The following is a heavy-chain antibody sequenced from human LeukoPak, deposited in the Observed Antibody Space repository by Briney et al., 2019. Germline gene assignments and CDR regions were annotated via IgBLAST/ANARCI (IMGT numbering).Heavy chain of an antibody. CDR1: GFTFSSYG. Sequence: GGSLRLSCAASGFTFSSYGMSWFRQAPDKGLEWVAVISYDGGKKYYADSVKGRFTISRDNSKNTLYLQMNSLRTEDTAMYYCASRKDTPHLPDYWGQGTLVTVSS. V-gene: IGHV3-30*03. J-gene: IGHJ4*02. D-gene: IGHD5-18*01. CDR2: ISYDGGKK. CDR3: ASRKDTPHLPDY.